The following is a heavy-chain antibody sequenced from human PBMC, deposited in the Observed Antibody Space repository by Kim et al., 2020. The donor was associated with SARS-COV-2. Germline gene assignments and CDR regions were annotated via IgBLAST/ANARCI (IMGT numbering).Heavy chain of an antibody. J-gene: IGHJ4*02. CDR3: ALYGSGWHAYY. D-gene: IGHD6-19*01. CDR2: IWSGGSNK. CDR1: GFTVSNYC. V-gene: IGHV3-33*01. Sequence: GGSLRLSCGASGFTVSNYCMHWVRQAPGKGLELVAVIWSGGSNKFYADSVKGRFTISRDNSKNTLYLLMNSLRAEDTAVYYCALYGSGWHAYYLGQGTLVTVSS.